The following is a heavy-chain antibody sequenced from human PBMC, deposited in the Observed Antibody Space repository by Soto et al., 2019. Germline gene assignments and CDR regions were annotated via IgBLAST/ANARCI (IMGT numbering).Heavy chain of an antibody. J-gene: IGHJ4*02. CDR2: ISWNSGSI. D-gene: IGHD5-12*01. CDR3: AKAYSGYDSLVDYFDY. CDR1: GFSFDDYA. V-gene: IGHV3-9*01. Sequence: GGSLRLSCAASGFSFDDYAMHWVRQAPGKGLEWVSGISWNSGSIGYADYVKGRFTISRDNDKNSLYLQMNSLRAEDTALYYCAKAYSGYDSLVDYFDYWGQGTLVTVSS.